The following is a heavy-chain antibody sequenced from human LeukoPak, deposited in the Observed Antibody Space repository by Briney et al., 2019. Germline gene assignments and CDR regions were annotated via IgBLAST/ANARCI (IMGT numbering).Heavy chain of an antibody. J-gene: IGHJ3*02. CDR3: ARDGRQKAVTRIAFDI. CDR1: GGSISTGTYY. D-gene: IGHD4-17*01. V-gene: IGHV4-39*07. CDR2: IYYSGST. Sequence: PSETLSLTCIVSGGSISTGTYYWGWIRQPPGKGLEWIGSIYYSGSTYYNPSLKSRVAISVDTSKNQFSLKLTSVTAADTAVYYCARDGRQKAVTRIAFDIWGQGTMVTVSS.